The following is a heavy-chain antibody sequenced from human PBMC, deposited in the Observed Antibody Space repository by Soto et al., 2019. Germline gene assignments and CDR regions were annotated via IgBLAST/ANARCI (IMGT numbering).Heavy chain of an antibody. V-gene: IGHV3-7*03. J-gene: IGHJ4*02. CDR3: ARGPLDY. CDR2: IKEDGTEK. CDR1: GFTFSSYW. Sequence: EVQLVESGGGLVQPGGSLRLSCAASGFTFSSYWMNWVRQAPGGGLEWVANIKEDGTEKTYVDSVEGRFTISRDNAKNSLDLQMNSLRVGDTAMYYCARGPLDYWGQGTLVTVSS.